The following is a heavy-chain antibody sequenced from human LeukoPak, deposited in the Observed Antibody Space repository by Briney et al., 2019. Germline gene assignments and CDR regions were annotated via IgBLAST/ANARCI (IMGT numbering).Heavy chain of an antibody. CDR2: IIPIFGTA. CDR1: GGTFSSYA. J-gene: IGHJ4*02. CDR3: ARGGGYNHQFDY. Sequence: ASVKVSCKASGGTFSSYAISWVRQAPGQGLEWMGGIIPIFGTANYAQKFQGRVTITTDESTSTAYMELSSLRSEDTAVYYCARGGGYNHQFDYWGQGTLVTVSS. V-gene: IGHV1-69*05. D-gene: IGHD5-24*01.